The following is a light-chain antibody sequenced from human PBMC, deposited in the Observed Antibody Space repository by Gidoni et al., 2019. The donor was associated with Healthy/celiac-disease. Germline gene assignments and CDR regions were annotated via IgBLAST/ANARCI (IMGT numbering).Light chain of an antibody. Sequence: SEPTQDPAVSVALGQTVRITCQGDSLRSYYASWYQQKPGQAPVLVIYGKNNRTSGIPDRFSGSSSGNTASLTITGAQAEDEADYYCNSRDSSGNHVVFGGGTKLTVL. CDR3: NSRDSSGNHVV. CDR1: SLRSYY. J-gene: IGLJ2*01. V-gene: IGLV3-19*01. CDR2: GKN.